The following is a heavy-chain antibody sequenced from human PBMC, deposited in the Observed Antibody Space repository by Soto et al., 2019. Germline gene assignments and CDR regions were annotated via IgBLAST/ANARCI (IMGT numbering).Heavy chain of an antibody. V-gene: IGHV1-18*01. Sequence: GASVKVSCKAPGYTFTSYGISWVRQAPGQGLEWMGWISAYNGNTNYAQKLQGRVTMTTDTSTSTAYMELTSLRSDDTAVYYCARDFSMIAVVKAPLDYCGQXTLVTVS. CDR1: GYTFTSYG. CDR2: ISAYNGNT. CDR3: ARDFSMIAVVKAPLDY. J-gene: IGHJ4*02. D-gene: IGHD3-22*01.